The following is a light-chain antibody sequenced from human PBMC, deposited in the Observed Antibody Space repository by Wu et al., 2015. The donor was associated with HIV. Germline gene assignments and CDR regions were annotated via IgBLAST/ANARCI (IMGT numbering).Light chain of an antibody. Sequence: DIQMTQSPSTLSASVGDRVTITCRASQSVSSWLAWYQQKPGKAPKLLIYRTSSLESGVPSRFSGSGSGTEFTLTISSLQPDDFATYYCQQYNSYSLTFGGGTKVEIK. CDR1: QSVSSW. CDR2: RTS. J-gene: IGKJ4*01. CDR3: QQYNSYSLT. V-gene: IGKV1-5*03.